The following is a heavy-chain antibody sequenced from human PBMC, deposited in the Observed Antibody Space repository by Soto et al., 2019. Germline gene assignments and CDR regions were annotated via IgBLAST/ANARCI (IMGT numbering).Heavy chain of an antibody. J-gene: IGHJ3*02. CDR2: IIPIFGTA. D-gene: IGHD3-9*01. CDR1: GGTFSSYA. Sequence: QVQLVQSGAEVKKPGSSVKVSCKASGGTFSSYAISWVRQAPGQGLEWMGGIIPIFGTANYAQKFQGRVTITEDESTSQAYMELSSMRSEYKAVYYCARGDDILTGYWAFDIWGQGTMVTVSS. V-gene: IGHV1-69*01. CDR3: ARGDDILTGYWAFDI.